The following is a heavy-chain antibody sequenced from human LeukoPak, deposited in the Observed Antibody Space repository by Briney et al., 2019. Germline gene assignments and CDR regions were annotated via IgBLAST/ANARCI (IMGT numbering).Heavy chain of an antibody. CDR3: AKTRPLDSSSWSHGDY. V-gene: IGHV3-23*05. Sequence: PGGSLRLSCAASGFTFSSCAMSWVRQAPGKGLEWVSTIIDSGNSLYYADSVEGRFTISRDNSKNTLYLQMNSLRAEDTAVYYCAKTRPLDSSSWSHGDYWGQGTLVTVSS. CDR2: IIDSGNSL. CDR1: GFTFSSCA. J-gene: IGHJ4*02. D-gene: IGHD6-13*01.